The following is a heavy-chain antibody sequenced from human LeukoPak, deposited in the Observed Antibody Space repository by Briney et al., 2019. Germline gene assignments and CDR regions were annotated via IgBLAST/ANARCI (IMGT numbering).Heavy chain of an antibody. CDR2: VSDSGDTT. CDR3: AKDLTSSSWSTLWDC. D-gene: IGHD6-13*01. V-gene: IGHV3-23*01. J-gene: IGHJ4*02. CDR1: GFTFSSYV. Sequence: GGSLRLSCAASGFTFSSYVMSWVRQAPGKGLEWVSTVSDSGDTTYYADSVKGRFTISRDNSKKTLYLQMNNLGAADTAVYYCAKDLTSSSWSTLWDCWGQGTLVTVSS.